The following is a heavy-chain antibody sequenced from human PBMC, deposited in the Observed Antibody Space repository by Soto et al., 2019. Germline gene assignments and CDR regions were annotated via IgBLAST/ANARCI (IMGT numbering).Heavy chain of an antibody. D-gene: IGHD3-3*01. CDR2: ISAYNGNT. CDR3: ARDQDYDFWSGPYYYYGMDV. CDR1: GYTFTSYG. Sequence: SVKVSCKASGYTFTSYGISWVRQAPGQGLEWMGWISAYNGNTNYAQKLQGRVTMTTDTSTSTAYMELRSLRSDDTAVYYCARDQDYDFWSGPYYYYGMDVWGQGTTVTVSS. V-gene: IGHV1-18*01. J-gene: IGHJ6*02.